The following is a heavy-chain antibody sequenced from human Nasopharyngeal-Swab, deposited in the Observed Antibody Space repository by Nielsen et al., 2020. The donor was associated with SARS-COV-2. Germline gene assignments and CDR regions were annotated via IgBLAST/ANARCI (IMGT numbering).Heavy chain of an antibody. V-gene: IGHV3-53*01. CDR3: ARTMGGYYDSSGYTLEWFDY. CDR1: GSTVSSNY. Sequence: GGSLRLSCAASGSTVSSNYMSWVRQAPGKGLEWVSVIYSGGSTYYADSVKGRFTISRDNSKNTLYLQMNSLRAEDTAVYYCARTMGGYYDSSGYTLEWFDYWGQGTLVAVSS. CDR2: IYSGGST. J-gene: IGHJ4*02. D-gene: IGHD3-22*01.